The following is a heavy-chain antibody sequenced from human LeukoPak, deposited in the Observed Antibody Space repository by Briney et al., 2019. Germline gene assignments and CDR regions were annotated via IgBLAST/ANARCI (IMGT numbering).Heavy chain of an antibody. V-gene: IGHV3-30-3*01. Sequence: GRSLRLSCAASGFTFSSYAMYWVRQAPGKGLEWVAVISYDGSNKYYADSVKGRFTISRDNSKNTLYLQMNSLRAEDTAVYYCARDQARRGSYPYYFDYWGQGTLVTVSS. CDR1: GFTFSSYA. CDR3: ARDQARRGSYPYYFDY. J-gene: IGHJ4*02. D-gene: IGHD1-26*01. CDR2: ISYDGSNK.